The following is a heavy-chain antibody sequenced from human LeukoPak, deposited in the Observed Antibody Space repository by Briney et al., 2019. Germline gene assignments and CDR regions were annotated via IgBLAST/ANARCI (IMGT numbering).Heavy chain of an antibody. V-gene: IGHV4-30-4*01. CDR1: GGSISSGDYY. Sequence: SETLSLTCTVSGGSISSGDYYWSWIRQAPGKGLEWIGYTYYSGSTHYNPSLKSRVTISVDTSKNQFSLKLSSVTAADTAVYYCASEGSSGYVDYWGQGTLVTVSS. CDR2: TYYSGST. CDR3: ASEGSSGYVDY. J-gene: IGHJ4*02. D-gene: IGHD5-12*01.